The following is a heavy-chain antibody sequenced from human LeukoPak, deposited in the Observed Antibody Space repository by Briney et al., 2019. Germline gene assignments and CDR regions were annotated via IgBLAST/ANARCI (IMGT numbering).Heavy chain of an antibody. Sequence: PSETLSLTCAVSGGSISSSSCYWGWIRQPPGKGLEWIGSIYYSGSTYYNPSLKSRVTISVDMSKNQFSLKLSSVTAADTAVYYCARERSYYYYYYMDVWGKGTTVTVSS. V-gene: IGHV4-39*07. CDR2: IYYSGST. CDR3: ARERSYYYYYYMDV. CDR1: GGSISSSSCY. J-gene: IGHJ6*03.